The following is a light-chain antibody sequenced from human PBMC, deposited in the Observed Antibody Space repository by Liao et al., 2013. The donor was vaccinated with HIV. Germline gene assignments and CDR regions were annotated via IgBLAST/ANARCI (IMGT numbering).Light chain of an antibody. CDR1: NIGSKS. V-gene: IGLV3-21*04. J-gene: IGLJ3*02. CDR2: YDT. CDR3: QVWGTTTDHWV. Sequence: SFVLTQPPSVSVAPGKTASITCGGSNIGSKSVHWYQQKPGQAPVLVIYYDTERPSGVPERMSGSKSGNTATLTISRVDAGDEADYYCQVWGTTTDHWVFGGGTKLTVL.